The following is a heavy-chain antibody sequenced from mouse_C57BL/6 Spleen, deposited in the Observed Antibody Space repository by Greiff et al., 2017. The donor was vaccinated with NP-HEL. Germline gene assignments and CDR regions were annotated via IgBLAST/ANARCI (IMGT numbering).Heavy chain of an antibody. CDR1: GFTFSDFY. Sequence: EVMLVESGGGLVQSGRSLRLSCATSGFTFSDFYMEWVRQAPGKGLEWIAASRNKANDYTTEYSASVKGRFIVSRDTSQSILYLQMNALRAEDTAIYYCARDAVGRGYFDVWGTGTTLTVSS. CDR2: SRNKANDYTT. D-gene: IGHD4-1*01. V-gene: IGHV7-1*01. J-gene: IGHJ1*03. CDR3: ARDAVGRGYFDV.